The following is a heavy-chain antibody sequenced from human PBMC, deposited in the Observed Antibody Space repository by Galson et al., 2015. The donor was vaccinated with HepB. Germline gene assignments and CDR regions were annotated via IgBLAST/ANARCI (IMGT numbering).Heavy chain of an antibody. V-gene: IGHV1-69*10. CDR1: GGTFSSYA. J-gene: IGHJ5*01. CDR3: ARLRTPVVVVAATQNNWFDP. CDR2: IIPIFGIA. Sequence: SVKVSCKASGGTFSSYAISWVRRAPGQGLEWMGGIIPIFGIANYAQKFQGRVTITADKSTSTAYMELSSLRSEDTAVYYCARLRTPVVVVAATQNNWFDPWGQGTLVTVSS. D-gene: IGHD2-15*01.